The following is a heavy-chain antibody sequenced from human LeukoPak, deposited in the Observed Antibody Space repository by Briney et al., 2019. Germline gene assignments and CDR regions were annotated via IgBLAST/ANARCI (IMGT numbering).Heavy chain of an antibody. V-gene: IGHV1-8*01. CDR1: GYTSTSYD. Sequence: ASVKVSCKASGYTSTSYDINWVRQATGRGLEWMGWMNPNSGNTGYAQKFQGRVTMTRNTSISTAYMELSSLRSEDTAVYYCARGKPYDFWSGLLYYYYMDVWGKGTTVTVSS. CDR3: ARGKPYDFWSGLLYYYYMDV. D-gene: IGHD3-3*01. J-gene: IGHJ6*03. CDR2: MNPNSGNT.